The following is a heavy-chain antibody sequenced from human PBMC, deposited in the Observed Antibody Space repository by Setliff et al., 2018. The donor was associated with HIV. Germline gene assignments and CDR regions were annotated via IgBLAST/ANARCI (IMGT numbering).Heavy chain of an antibody. D-gene: IGHD1-26*01. J-gene: IGHJ4*02. CDR2: MSTGGGIK. V-gene: IGHV3-30*03. CDR1: GFTFSDYY. CDR3: VRDPIEGSPDYFDY. Sequence: GGSLRLSCAGSGSGGSGFTFSDYYMSWVRQAPGKGLEWVAVMSTGGGIKICADSVKGRFTISRDNSRNTLFLQMNNLRPEDTATYYCVRDPIEGSPDYFDYWGQGALVTVSS.